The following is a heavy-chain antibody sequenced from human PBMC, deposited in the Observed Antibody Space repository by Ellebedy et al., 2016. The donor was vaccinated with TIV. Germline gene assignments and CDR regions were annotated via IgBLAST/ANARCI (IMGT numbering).Heavy chain of an antibody. Sequence: GGSLRLSCAASGFTFRNYWMTWVRQAPGKGPEWVALIKSDGSEQFYVDSVKGRFSISRDNAKKTLFLQLNSLRAEDTAVYYCATPYRGESRNYWGQGTLVTVSS. CDR1: GFTFRNYW. CDR2: IKSDGSEQ. V-gene: IGHV3-7*03. J-gene: IGHJ4*02. D-gene: IGHD3-16*01. CDR3: ATPYRGESRNY.